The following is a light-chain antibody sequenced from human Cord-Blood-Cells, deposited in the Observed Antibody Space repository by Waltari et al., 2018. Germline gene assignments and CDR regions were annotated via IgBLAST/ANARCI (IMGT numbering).Light chain of an antibody. Sequence: QSALTQPRSVSGSPGQSVTISCTGTSSDVGGDNYVSWYQQHPGKAPKLMIYDVSKRPSGGPGRFSGSKSGNTASLTISGLQAEDEADYYCCSYAGSYNVVFGGGTKLTVL. J-gene: IGLJ2*01. CDR3: CSYAGSYNVV. V-gene: IGLV2-11*01. CDR1: SSDVGGDNY. CDR2: DVS.